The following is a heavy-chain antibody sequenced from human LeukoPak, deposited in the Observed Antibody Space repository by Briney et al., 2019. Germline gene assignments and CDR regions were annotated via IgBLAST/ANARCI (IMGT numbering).Heavy chain of an antibody. J-gene: IGHJ4*02. CDR2: IYYSGST. CDR1: GGSISSGDYY. Sequence: PSQTLSLTCTVSGGSISSGDYYWSWIRQPPGKGLEGIGDIYYSGSTYYNPSLKSRVTISVDTSKNQFSLKLSSVTAADTAVYYCARGDSMVRGVIPPYFDYWGQGTLVTVSS. D-gene: IGHD3-10*01. CDR3: ARGDSMVRGVIPPYFDY. V-gene: IGHV4-30-4*01.